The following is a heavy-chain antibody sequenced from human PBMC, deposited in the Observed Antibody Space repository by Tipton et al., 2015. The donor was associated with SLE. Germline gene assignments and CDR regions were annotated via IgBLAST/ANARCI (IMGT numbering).Heavy chain of an antibody. CDR1: GGSISSSSYY. CDR2: IYYNGST. D-gene: IGHD6-13*01. Sequence: LRLSCTVSGGSISSSSYYWGWIRQPPGKGLEWIGSIYYNGSTYYNPSLKSRVTISVDTSKNQFSLKLSSVTAADTAVYYCARREYSSSWSFDYWGQGTLVTVSS. V-gene: IGHV4-39*01. J-gene: IGHJ4*02. CDR3: ARREYSSSWSFDY.